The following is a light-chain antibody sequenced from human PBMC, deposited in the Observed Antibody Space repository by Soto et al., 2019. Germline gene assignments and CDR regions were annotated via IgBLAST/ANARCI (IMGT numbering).Light chain of an antibody. CDR3: QSYDSSLRVV. V-gene: IGLV1-40*01. Sequence: QSVLTQPPSVSGAPGQRVTISCTGSSSNIGAGYDVHWYQQLPGTAPKLLIYGNSNPPSGVPDRFSGSKSGTSASLTITGRQAEDEADYYCQSYDSSLRVVFGGGTQVTVL. CDR1: SSNIGAGYD. J-gene: IGLJ2*01. CDR2: GNS.